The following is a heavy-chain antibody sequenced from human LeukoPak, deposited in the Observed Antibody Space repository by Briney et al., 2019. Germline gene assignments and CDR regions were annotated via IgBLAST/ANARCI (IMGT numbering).Heavy chain of an antibody. CDR1: GLTFSSYS. V-gene: IGHV3-21*01. CDR3: ARDSAYSGYYNDY. CDR2: ISSSSYI. D-gene: IGHD5-12*01. Sequence: GGSLRLSCAASGLTFSSYSMNWVRQAPGKGLEWVSSISSSSYIYYADSVKGRFTISRDNAKNSLYLQMNSLRAEDTAVHYCARDSAYSGYYNDYWGQGTLVTVSS. J-gene: IGHJ4*02.